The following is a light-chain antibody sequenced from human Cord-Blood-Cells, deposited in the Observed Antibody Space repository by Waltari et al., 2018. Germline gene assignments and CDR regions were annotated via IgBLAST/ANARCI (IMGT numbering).Light chain of an antibody. V-gene: IGKV1-39*01. CDR1: QNISSY. Sequence: DIQMTQPPSSLSASVGDRVTLTCRTTQNISSYLNWYQQKPGKDPNLLIYAASSLQSGVPSRFSGSGAGTDFSLTISSLQPEDFATYYCQQSYSTPYTFGQGTKLEIK. CDR3: QQSYSTPYT. CDR2: AAS. J-gene: IGKJ2*01.